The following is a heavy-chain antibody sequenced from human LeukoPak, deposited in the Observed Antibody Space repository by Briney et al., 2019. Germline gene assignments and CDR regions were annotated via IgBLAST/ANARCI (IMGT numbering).Heavy chain of an antibody. CDR1: GGSISSYY. D-gene: IGHD3-10*01. CDR3: ARGSLLWFGEGTSYYFDY. V-gene: IGHV4-59*01. Sequence: SETLSLTCTVSGGSISSYYWSWIRQPPGKGLEWIGYIYYSGSTYYNPSLKSRVTISVDTSKNQFSLKLSSVTAADTAVYYCARGSLLWFGEGTSYYFDYWGQGTLVTVSS. CDR2: IYYSGST. J-gene: IGHJ4*02.